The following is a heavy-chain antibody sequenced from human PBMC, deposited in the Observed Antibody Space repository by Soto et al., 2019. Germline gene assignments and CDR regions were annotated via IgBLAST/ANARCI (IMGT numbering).Heavy chain of an antibody. CDR2: ISYDGSNK. D-gene: IGHD3-3*01. CDR3: ANGDYDFWSGYYSGLDY. CDR1: GFTFSSYG. Sequence: QVQLVESGAGVVQPGKSLRLSCAASGFTFSSYGMHWVRQAPGKGLEWVAVISYDGSNKYYADSVKGRFTISRDNSKNTLYLQMNSLRAEDTAVYYCANGDYDFWSGYYSGLDYWGQGTLVTVSS. J-gene: IGHJ4*02. V-gene: IGHV3-30*18.